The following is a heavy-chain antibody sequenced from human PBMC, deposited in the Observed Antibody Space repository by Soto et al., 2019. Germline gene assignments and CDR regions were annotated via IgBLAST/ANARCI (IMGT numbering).Heavy chain of an antibody. CDR2: INPSGGST. V-gene: IGHV1-46*03. CDR1: GYTFTSYY. CDR3: ARVYCSGGSCYSIDY. Sequence: QVQMVQSGAEVKKPGASVKVSCKASGYTFTSYYMHWVRQAPGQGLEWMGIINPSGGSTSYAQTFQGRVTMTRDTSTSTVYMELSSLRSEDTAVYYCARVYCSGGSCYSIDYWGQGPLVTVSS. D-gene: IGHD2-15*01. J-gene: IGHJ4*02.